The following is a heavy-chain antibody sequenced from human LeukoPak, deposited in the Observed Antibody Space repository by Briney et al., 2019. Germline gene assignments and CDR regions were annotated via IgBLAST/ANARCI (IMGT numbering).Heavy chain of an antibody. Sequence: ASVKLSCKASGYTFTSYYMHWLRPAPGQGLEWMGIVHPSGGSTSYAQKFQGRVTMTRDTATSTVYMELSSLRSEDTALYYCARITMTTSGWYFDLWGRGSLVTVSS. D-gene: IGHD3-22*01. CDR2: VHPSGGST. CDR1: GYTFTSYY. CDR3: ARITMTTSGWYFDL. V-gene: IGHV1-46*01. J-gene: IGHJ2*01.